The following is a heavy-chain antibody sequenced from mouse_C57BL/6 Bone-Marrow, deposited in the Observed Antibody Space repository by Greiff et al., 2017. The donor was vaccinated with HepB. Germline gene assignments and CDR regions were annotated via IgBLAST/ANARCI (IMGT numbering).Heavy chain of an antibody. CDR3: AIYYYGYYAMDY. CDR2: ISYDGSN. CDR1: GYSITSGYY. Sequence: ESGPGLVKPSQSLSLTCSVTGYSITSGYYWNWIRQFPGNKLEWMGYISYDGSNNYNPSLKNRISITRDTSKNQFFLKLNSVTTEDTATYYCAIYYYGYYAMDYWGQGTSVTVSS. D-gene: IGHD1-1*01. J-gene: IGHJ4*01. V-gene: IGHV3-6*01.